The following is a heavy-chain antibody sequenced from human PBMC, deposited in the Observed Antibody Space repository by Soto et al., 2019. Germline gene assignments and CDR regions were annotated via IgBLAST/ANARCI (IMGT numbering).Heavy chain of an antibody. D-gene: IGHD3-22*01. Sequence: QVQLVQSGAEVKKPGASVKFSCKAPGYTFPIYVISWVRQAPGQGLEWMGWISGYNGNTDYAQNLQDRVTLTTDATTSSVYMELRSLRSDDTAVYYCARVDYYDSSGYYGYWGQGTLITVSS. CDR1: GYTFPIYV. J-gene: IGHJ4*02. CDR3: ARVDYYDSSGYYGY. V-gene: IGHV1-18*04. CDR2: ISGYNGNT.